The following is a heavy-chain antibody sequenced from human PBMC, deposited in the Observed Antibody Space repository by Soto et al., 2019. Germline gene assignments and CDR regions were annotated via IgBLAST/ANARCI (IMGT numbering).Heavy chain of an antibody. CDR2: IDPKSGVT. D-gene: IGHD5-12*01. V-gene: IGHV1-2*02. Sequence: QLVQSGAEVKKPGASVKVSCKTSGPTFIAYYIHWVRQAPGQGLEWMGWIDPKSGVTTYEQKFLGRVNMTRDTSINTAYMELTTLTSDDTALYDCARISVDVPEWGQGTLITVSS. CDR3: ARISVDVPE. CDR1: GPTFIAYY. J-gene: IGHJ4*02.